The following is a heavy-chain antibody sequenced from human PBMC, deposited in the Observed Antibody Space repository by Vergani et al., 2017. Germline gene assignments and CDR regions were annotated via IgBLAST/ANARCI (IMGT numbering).Heavy chain of an antibody. Sequence: EVQLVESGGGLVQPGGSLKLSCAASGFTFSGSAMHWVRQASGKGLEWVGRIRSKANSYATAYAASVKGRFTISGDDSKNTAYLQMNSLKTEDTAVYYCAKYPPLEMATTPFDYWGQGTLVTVSS. CDR2: IRSKANSYAT. J-gene: IGHJ4*02. CDR3: AKYPPLEMATTPFDY. V-gene: IGHV3-73*02. CDR1: GFTFSGSA. D-gene: IGHD5-24*01.